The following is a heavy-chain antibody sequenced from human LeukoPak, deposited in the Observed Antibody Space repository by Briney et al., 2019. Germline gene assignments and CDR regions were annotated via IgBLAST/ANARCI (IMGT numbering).Heavy chain of an antibody. V-gene: IGHV3-30*02. CDR3: AKALEYASSSGGDY. D-gene: IGHD6-6*01. Sequence: GGSLRLSCAASGFTFSGYGMHWVRQAPGKGLEWVAFIRFDGSNKYYADSVKGRFTLSRDNSKHTLYLQMNSLRTEDTAVYYCAKALEYASSSGGDYWGQGTLVTVSS. CDR1: GFTFSGYG. J-gene: IGHJ4*02. CDR2: IRFDGSNK.